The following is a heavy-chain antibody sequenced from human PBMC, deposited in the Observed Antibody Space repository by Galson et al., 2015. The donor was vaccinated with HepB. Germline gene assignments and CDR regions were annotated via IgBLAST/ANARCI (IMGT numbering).Heavy chain of an antibody. CDR1: GFTLSSYG. J-gene: IGHJ4*02. V-gene: IGHV3-30*18. Sequence: SLRLSCAASGFTLSSYGMHWVRQAPGKGLEWVAVISYDGSNKYYADSVKGRFTISRDNSKNTLYLQMNSLRAEDTAVYYCSKDRPVATFDYWGQRTPVTGSS. CDR3: SKDRPVATFDY. D-gene: IGHD5-12*01. CDR2: ISYDGSNK.